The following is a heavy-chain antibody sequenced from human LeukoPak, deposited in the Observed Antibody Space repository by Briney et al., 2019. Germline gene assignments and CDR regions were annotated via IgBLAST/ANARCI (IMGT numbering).Heavy chain of an antibody. D-gene: IGHD5-12*01. CDR2: VNYSGST. CDR3: ARGRLRGRSGGTFDY. Sequence: SETLSLTCAVNGGSFSAYYWRWIRQPPGKGLEWIGEVNYSGSTNYNPSLKTRVTISVDSSKNQFSLKLSSLTAADTAVYYCARGRLRGRSGGTFDYWGQGTLVTVSS. V-gene: IGHV4-34*01. J-gene: IGHJ4*02. CDR1: GGSFSAYY.